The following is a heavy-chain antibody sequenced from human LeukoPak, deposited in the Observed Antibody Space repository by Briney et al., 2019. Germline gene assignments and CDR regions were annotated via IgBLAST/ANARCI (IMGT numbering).Heavy chain of an antibody. CDR2: ISSSSSTI. CDR3: ARGPITDFWSGYDLGY. CDR1: GFTFSSYS. Sequence: PGGSLRLSCAASGFTFSSYSMNWVRQAPGRGLEWVSYISSSSSTIYYADSVKGRFTISRDNAKNSLYLQMNSLRAEDTAVYYCARGPITDFWSGYDLGYWGQGTLVTVSS. V-gene: IGHV3-48*01. D-gene: IGHD3-3*01. J-gene: IGHJ4*02.